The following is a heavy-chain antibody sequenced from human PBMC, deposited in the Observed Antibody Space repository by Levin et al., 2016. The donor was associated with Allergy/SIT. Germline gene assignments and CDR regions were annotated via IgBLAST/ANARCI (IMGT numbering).Heavy chain of an antibody. CDR2: INPSGGST. D-gene: IGHD3-10*01. Sequence: WVRQAPGQGLEWMGIINPSGGSTSYAQKFQGRVTMTRDTSTSTVYMELSSLRSEDTAVYYCARADLDYGSGSNTNWGQGTLVTVSS. CDR3: ARADLDYGSGSNTN. J-gene: IGHJ4*02. V-gene: IGHV1-46*01.